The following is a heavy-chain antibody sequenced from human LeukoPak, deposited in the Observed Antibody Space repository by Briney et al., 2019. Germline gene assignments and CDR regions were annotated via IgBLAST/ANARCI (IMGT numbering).Heavy chain of an antibody. CDR1: GGSISSGGYS. D-gene: IGHD2-15*01. CDR3: ARDTSDLYCSGGSCYSYDAFDI. J-gene: IGHJ3*02. V-gene: IGHV4-30-4*07. CDR2: IYYSGGT. Sequence: SQTLSLTCAVSGGSISSGGYSWSWIRQPPGKGLEWIGYIYYSGGTYYNPSLKSRVTISVDTSKNQFSLKLSSVTAADTAVYYCARDTSDLYCSGGSCYSYDAFDIWGQGTMVTVSS.